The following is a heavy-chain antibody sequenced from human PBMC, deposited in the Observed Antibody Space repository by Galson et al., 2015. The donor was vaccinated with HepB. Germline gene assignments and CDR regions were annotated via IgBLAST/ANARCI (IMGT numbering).Heavy chain of an antibody. CDR3: ASEVSIFGVVQVY. V-gene: IGHV1-8*01. CDR2: MNPNGGNT. J-gene: IGHJ4*02. CDR1: GYTFTSYD. D-gene: IGHD3-3*01. Sequence: SVKVSCKASGYTFTSYDINWVRQATGQGLEWMGRMNPNGGNTGYAQKFQGRLTMTRNTSISTAYMELSSLRSEDTAVYYCASEVSIFGVVQVYWGQGTLVTVSS.